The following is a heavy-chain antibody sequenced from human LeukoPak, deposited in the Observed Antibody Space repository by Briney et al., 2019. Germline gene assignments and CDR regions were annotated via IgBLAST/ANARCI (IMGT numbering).Heavy chain of an antibody. CDR3: ARTSCSSTSCYWLVDY. CDR1: GGSISSYY. CDR2: IYYSGST. Sequence: SETLSLTCTVSGGSISSYYWSWIRQPPGKGLEWIGYIYYSGSTNYNPSLKSRVTISVDTSKNQFSLKLSSVTAADTAVYYCARTSCSSTSCYWLVDYWGQGTLVTLSS. J-gene: IGHJ4*02. V-gene: IGHV4-59*01. D-gene: IGHD2-2*01.